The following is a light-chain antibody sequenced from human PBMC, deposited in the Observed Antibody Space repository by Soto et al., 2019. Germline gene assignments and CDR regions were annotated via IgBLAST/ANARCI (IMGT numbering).Light chain of an antibody. CDR2: AAS. Sequence: AIQMTQSPSSLSASVGDRVTIPCRASQGIRNDLGWYAQTPGKAPKLLIYAASSLQSGVPSRFSCSGAGTDCTRTISSLQPEDVETYDCLQDYNYPITFGQGTRLEIK. CDR3: LQDYNYPIT. J-gene: IGKJ5*01. CDR1: QGIRND. V-gene: IGKV1-6*01.